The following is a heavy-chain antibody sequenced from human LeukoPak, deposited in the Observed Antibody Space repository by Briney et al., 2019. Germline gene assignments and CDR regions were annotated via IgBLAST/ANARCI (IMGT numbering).Heavy chain of an antibody. J-gene: IGHJ4*02. D-gene: IGHD3-3*02. CDR3: VRTSRSISSDY. Sequence: GGSLRLSCAASGFTFSSYAMSWVRQAPGKGLEWVSAISGSGGSTYYADSVKGRFTISRDNSKNTLYLQMNSLGAEDTAVYYCVRTSRSISSDYWGQGTQVTVSS. CDR1: GFTFSSYA. CDR2: ISGSGGST. V-gene: IGHV3-23*01.